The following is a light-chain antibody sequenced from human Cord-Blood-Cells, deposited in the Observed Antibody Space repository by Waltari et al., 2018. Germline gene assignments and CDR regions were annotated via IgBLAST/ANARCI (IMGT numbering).Light chain of an antibody. CDR1: QSISSY. CDR3: QPSYSTPCT. CDR2: AAS. J-gene: IGKJ2*02. Sequence: DMQMTESPSSLSASVSDRVTITCPASQSISSYLNWYQQKPGKDPKLLFYAASSLQSGVPSRFSGSGSGKDFTLTISSLQPEDFATYDCQPSYSTPCTFGQGTKLEIK. V-gene: IGKV1-39*01.